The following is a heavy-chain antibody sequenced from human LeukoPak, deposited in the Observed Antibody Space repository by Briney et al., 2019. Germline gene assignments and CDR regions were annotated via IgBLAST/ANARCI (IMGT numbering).Heavy chain of an antibody. CDR3: AKALTAVVVPAATDY. D-gene: IGHD2-2*01. V-gene: IGHV3-9*01. J-gene: IGHJ4*02. CDR1: GFTFDDYA. Sequence: GRSLRLSCAASGFTFDDYAMHWVRQAPGKGLEWVLGISWNSGSIGYADSVKGRFTISRDNAKNSLYLQMNSLRAEDTALYYCAKALTAVVVPAATDYWGQGTLVTVSS. CDR2: ISWNSGSI.